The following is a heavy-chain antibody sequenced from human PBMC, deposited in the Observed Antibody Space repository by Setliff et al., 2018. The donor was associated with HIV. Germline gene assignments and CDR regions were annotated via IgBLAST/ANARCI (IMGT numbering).Heavy chain of an antibody. Sequence: PSETLSLTCAVSGYSISNDYYWGWIRQPPGKGLEWIGSISYRGRTYYNPSLKSRLSISVDTSKNKLSLKLSSVTAADTAVYYCAISTSGVSGSYPAHAFDIWGQGTMVTVSS. V-gene: IGHV4-38-2*01. CDR1: GYSISNDYY. J-gene: IGHJ3*02. D-gene: IGHD3-10*01. CDR3: AISTSGVSGSYPAHAFDI. CDR2: ISYRGRT.